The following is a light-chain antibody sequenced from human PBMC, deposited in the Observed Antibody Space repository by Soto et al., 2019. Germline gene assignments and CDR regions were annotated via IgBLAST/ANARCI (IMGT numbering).Light chain of an antibody. CDR2: DAS. CDR1: QSVSTN. CDR3: QQYNNWPPLT. Sequence: EIVMTQSPATLSVSPGERATISCRDSQSVSTNLAWYQQKPGQAPRLLIYDASTRATGILARFSGSGSGTGFTLTISSLRSEDFAVYFCQQYNNWPPLTFGGGTKV. J-gene: IGKJ4*01. V-gene: IGKV3-15*01.